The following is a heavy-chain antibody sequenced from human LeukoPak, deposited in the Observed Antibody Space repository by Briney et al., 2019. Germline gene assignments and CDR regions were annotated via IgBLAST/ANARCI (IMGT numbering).Heavy chain of an antibody. Sequence: GRSLRLSCAASGFTFSSYGMHWVRQAPGKGLEWVAVIWYDGSNKFYADSVKGRFTISRDNSKNTLYLQMNSLRAEDTAVYYCARDGHSSSWYPDYWGQGTLVTVSS. V-gene: IGHV3-33*01. J-gene: IGHJ4*02. CDR3: ARDGHSSSWYPDY. D-gene: IGHD6-13*01. CDR1: GFTFSSYG. CDR2: IWYDGSNK.